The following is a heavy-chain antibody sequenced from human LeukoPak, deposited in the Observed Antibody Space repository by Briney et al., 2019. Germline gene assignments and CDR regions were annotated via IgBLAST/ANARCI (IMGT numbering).Heavy chain of an antibody. CDR2: ISGSGGST. CDR3: AKGNWYDY. CDR1: GFTLSSYA. V-gene: IGHV3-23*01. J-gene: IGHJ5*01. Sequence: GGSLRLSCVASGFTLSSYAMSWVRQGPGKGPEWVSAISGSGGSTYYADSVKGRFTISRDNSKNTLYLQMNSLRAEDTAVYYCAKGNWYDYWGQGTLVTVSS.